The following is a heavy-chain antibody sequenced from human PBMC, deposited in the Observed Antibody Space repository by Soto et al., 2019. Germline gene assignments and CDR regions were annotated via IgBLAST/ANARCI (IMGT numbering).Heavy chain of an antibody. Sequence: EVQLVDSGGGLAKPGGSRRLSCAAYGFSFSNAWMSWVRQAPGKGLDWVGRIKRNSDGATTDYAAPVKGRFTISRDDSENILYPQTNSLKTADTAVYYFGTERLRVAAGSAYLGQGSLVAV. D-gene: IGHD6-13*01. CDR3: GTERLRVAAGSAY. CDR2: IKRNSDGATT. CDR1: GFSFSNAW. V-gene: IGHV3-15*01. J-gene: IGHJ4*02.